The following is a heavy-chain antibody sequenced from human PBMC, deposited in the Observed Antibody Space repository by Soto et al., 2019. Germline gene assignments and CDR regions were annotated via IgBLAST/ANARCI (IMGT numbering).Heavy chain of an antibody. J-gene: IGHJ5*02. D-gene: IGHD2-2*01. Sequence: QVQLVQSGAEVKKPGASVKVSCKASGYIFANYGITWVRQAPGQGLDWMGWISGYNGNTKYAQNLQGRVTMTSDTSTTTAYMELRHLRSDDTAVYYCARDEVPAANWLDRWGQGTLVTVSS. CDR2: ISGYNGNT. CDR3: ARDEVPAANWLDR. CDR1: GYIFANYG. V-gene: IGHV1-18*01.